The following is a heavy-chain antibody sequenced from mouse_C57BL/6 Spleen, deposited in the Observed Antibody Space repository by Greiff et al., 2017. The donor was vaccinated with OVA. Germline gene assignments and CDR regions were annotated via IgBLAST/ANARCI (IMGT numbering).Heavy chain of an antibody. CDR3: ARGLFYYFDY. J-gene: IGHJ2*01. CDR1: GYTFTDYY. V-gene: IGHV1-26*01. CDR2: INPNNGGT. Sequence: VQLQQSGPELVKPGASVKISCKASGYTFTDYYMNWVKQSHGKSLEWIGDINPNNGGTSYNQKFKGKATLTVDKSSSTAYMELRSLTSEDSAVYYCARGLFYYFDYWGQGTTLTVSS.